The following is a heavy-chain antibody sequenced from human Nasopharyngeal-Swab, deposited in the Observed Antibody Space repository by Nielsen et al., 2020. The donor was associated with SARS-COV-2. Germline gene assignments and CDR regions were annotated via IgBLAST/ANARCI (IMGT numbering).Heavy chain of an antibody. J-gene: IGHJ4*02. D-gene: IGHD3-10*01. CDR3: AHRRSTFYDGSGSFDY. CDR1: GFSLTSGVG. Sequence: SGPTLVKPTQTLTLTYSFSGFSLTSGVGVAWIRQPPGKALEWLAFIYWDDDKRYSPSLKSRLTITKDTSKNQVLLTMTNLGPVDTATYYCAHRRSTFYDGSGSFDYWGQGTQVTVSS. V-gene: IGHV2-5*02. CDR2: IYWDDDK.